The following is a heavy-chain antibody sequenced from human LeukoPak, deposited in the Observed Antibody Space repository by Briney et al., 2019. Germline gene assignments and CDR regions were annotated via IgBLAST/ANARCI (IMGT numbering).Heavy chain of an antibody. CDR1: GFTFTIYA. V-gene: IGHV3-23*01. D-gene: IGHD6-13*01. CDR3: ARSSIAAAGTGPFDY. CDR2: IRGSDGAT. Sequence: PGGSLRLSCAASGFTFTIYAMSWVRQAPGKGLEWVSTIRGSDGATFYADSVKGRFTISRDNSKDTLYLQMDSLRADATALFYCARSSIAAAGTGPFDYWGQGTLVTVSS. J-gene: IGHJ4*02.